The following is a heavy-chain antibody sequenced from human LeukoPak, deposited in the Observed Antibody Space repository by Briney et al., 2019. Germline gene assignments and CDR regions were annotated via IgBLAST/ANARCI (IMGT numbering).Heavy chain of an antibody. CDR1: GGTFSSYA. CDR2: IIPIFGTA. V-gene: IGHV1-69*06. J-gene: IGHJ6*03. D-gene: IGHD1-26*01. Sequence: SVKVSCKASGGTFSSYAISWVRQAPGQGLEWMGGIIPIFGTANYAQKFQGRVTITADKSTSTAYMELSSLRSEDTAVYYCAREGLGATTMIWTYYYYYMDVWGKGTTVTVSS. CDR3: AREGLGATTMIWTYYYYYMDV.